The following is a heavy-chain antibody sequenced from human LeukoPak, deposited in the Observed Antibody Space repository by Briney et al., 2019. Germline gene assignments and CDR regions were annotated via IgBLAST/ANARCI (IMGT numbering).Heavy chain of an antibody. CDR2: ISAYNGNT. CDR3: AREATCSSTSCSVDY. J-gene: IGHJ4*02. CDR1: SYTFTSYG. D-gene: IGHD2-2*01. V-gene: IGHV1-18*01. Sequence: GASVKVSCKASSYTFTSYGISWVRQAPGQGLEWMGWISAYNGNTNYAQKLQGRVTMTTDTSTSTAYMELRSLRSDDTAVYYCAREATCSSTSCSVDYWGQGTLVTVSS.